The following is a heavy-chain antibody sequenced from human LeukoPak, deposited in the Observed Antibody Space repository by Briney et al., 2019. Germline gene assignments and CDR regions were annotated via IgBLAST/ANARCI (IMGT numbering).Heavy chain of an antibody. J-gene: IGHJ4*02. CDR2: IWYDGSNK. D-gene: IGHD6-6*01. Sequence: GGSLRLSCAASGFTFSSYGMHWVRQAPGKGLEWVAVIWYDGSNKYYADSVKGRFTISRDNAKNSLYLQMNSLRAEDTAVYYCARDRVEYSSSSVFDYWGQGTLVTVSS. CDR3: ARDRVEYSSSSVFDY. V-gene: IGHV3-33*01. CDR1: GFTFSSYG.